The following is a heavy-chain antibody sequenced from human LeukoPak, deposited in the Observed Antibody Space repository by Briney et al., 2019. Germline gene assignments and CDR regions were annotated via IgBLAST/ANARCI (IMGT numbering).Heavy chain of an antibody. D-gene: IGHD4-17*01. Sequence: EASVKVSCKASGYTFTSYGVSWVPQAPGQGLEWIGWISAYNGNTNYAQKLQGRVTMTTETSTSTAYMELRSLRSDDTAVYYCARTLMALDGDLGWFDPWGQGTLVTVSS. V-gene: IGHV1-18*01. CDR3: ARTLMALDGDLGWFDP. CDR2: ISAYNGNT. J-gene: IGHJ5*02. CDR1: GYTFTSYG.